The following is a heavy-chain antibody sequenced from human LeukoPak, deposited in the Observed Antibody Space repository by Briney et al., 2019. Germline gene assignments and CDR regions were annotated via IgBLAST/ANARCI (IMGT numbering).Heavy chain of an antibody. CDR2: ISRSGSTI. CDR1: GFTFSSYE. V-gene: IGHV3-48*03. J-gene: IGHJ4*02. D-gene: IGHD3-10*01. Sequence: GGSLRLSCVASGFTFSSYEMNWVRQAPGKGLEWVSHISRSGSTIYYADSVKGRFTISRDNAKNSLYLQMNSLRAEDTAVYYCARDRGTGSNFPYYFDYWGQGTLVTVSS. CDR3: ARDRGTGSNFPYYFDY.